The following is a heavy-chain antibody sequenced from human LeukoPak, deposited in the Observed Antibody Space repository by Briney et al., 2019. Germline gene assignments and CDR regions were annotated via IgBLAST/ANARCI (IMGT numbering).Heavy chain of an antibody. CDR2: INPNSGGT. CDR3: ARIGDSGYYKAEYFQH. J-gene: IGHJ1*01. D-gene: IGHD3-22*01. CDR1: GYTFTGYY. Sequence: ASVKVPCKASGYTFTGYYMHWVRQAPGQGLEWMGWINPNSGGTNYAQKFQGRVTMTRDTSISTAYMELSRLRSDDTAAYYCARIGDSGYYKAEYFQHWGQGTLVTVSS. V-gene: IGHV1-2*02.